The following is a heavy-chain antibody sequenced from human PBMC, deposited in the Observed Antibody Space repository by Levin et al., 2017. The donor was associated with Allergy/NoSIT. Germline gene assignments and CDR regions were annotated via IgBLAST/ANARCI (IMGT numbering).Heavy chain of an antibody. CDR2: ISSSSSYI. J-gene: IGHJ6*04. CDR3: ARVLIDAGMDV. CDR1: GFTFSSYN. D-gene: IGHD3-16*01. Sequence: KSGGSPRLSCAASGFTFSSYNMNWVRQAPGKGLEWVSSISSSSSYIYYADSVKGRFTISRDNAKNSLYLQMNSLRAEDTAVYYCARVLIDAGMDVWGKGTTVTVSS. V-gene: IGHV3-21*01.